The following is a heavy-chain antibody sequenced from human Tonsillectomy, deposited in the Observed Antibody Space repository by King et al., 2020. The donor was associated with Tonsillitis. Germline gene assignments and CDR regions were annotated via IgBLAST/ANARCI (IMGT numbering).Heavy chain of an antibody. J-gene: IGHJ4*02. CDR3: AKATVVSKISLDS. CDR2: ITGSGGTI. D-gene: IGHD2-2*01. V-gene: IGHV3-23*04. Sequence: VQLVESGGGLVQPGGSLRLACAASGFTFNSFAMTWVRQAPGKGLEWVSTITGSGGTINYGDSVKGRVTISRDNSKNKLFLKMNSLRAEDTAVYYCAKATVVSKISLDSWGQGTLVTVSS. CDR1: GFTFNSFA.